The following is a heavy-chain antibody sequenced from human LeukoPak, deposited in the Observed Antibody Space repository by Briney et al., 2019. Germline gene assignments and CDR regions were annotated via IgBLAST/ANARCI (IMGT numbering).Heavy chain of an antibody. Sequence: GGSLRLSCAASGFTFRNYGMSWVRQAPGKGLEWVSAISGSGGSTYYADSVKGRFTISRDNSKNTLYLQMNSLRAEDTAVYYCAKEGELLWFGELSYYFDYWGQGTLVTVSS. V-gene: IGHV3-23*01. CDR3: AKEGELLWFGELSYYFDY. D-gene: IGHD3-10*01. CDR2: ISGSGGST. J-gene: IGHJ4*02. CDR1: GFTFRNYG.